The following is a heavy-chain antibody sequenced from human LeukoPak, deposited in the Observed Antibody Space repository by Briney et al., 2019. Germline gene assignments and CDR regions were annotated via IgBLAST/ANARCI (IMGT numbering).Heavy chain of an antibody. CDR3: ARRISGYYIDY. J-gene: IGHJ4*02. CDR1: GHDFSDYW. D-gene: IGHD1-26*01. CDR2: IFPGDSNT. Sequence: GESLKISCRGSGHDFSDYWIGWVRQMPGKGLEWMGIIFPGDSNTIYGPSFQGQVTISVDRSISTAYLQWSSLKASDTAIYFCARRISGYYIDYWGQGTLVFVSS. V-gene: IGHV5-51*01.